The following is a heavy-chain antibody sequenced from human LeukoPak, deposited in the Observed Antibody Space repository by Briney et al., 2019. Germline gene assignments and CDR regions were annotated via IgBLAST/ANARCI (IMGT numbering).Heavy chain of an antibody. CDR3: ARRPSDSSGYYYYFDC. CDR1: GGSISSSSYY. Sequence: PSETLSLTCTVSGGSISSSSYYWGWIRPPPGKGLEWIGSIYYSGSTYYNPSLKSRVTISVDTSKNQLSLKLSSVTAADTAVYYCARRPSDSSGYYYYFDCWGQGTLVTVSS. D-gene: IGHD3-22*01. CDR2: IYYSGST. J-gene: IGHJ4*02. V-gene: IGHV4-39*01.